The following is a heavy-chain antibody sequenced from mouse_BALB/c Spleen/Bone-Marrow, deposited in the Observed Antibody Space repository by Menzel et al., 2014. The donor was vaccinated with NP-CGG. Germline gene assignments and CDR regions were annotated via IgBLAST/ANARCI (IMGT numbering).Heavy chain of an antibody. CDR1: GYTFTSYY. CDR3: TRSRRAMDH. J-gene: IGHJ4*01. Sequence: QVQLQQSGAELVKPGASVQLSCKASGYTFTSYYMCWVKQRPGQGLVWIGVINPSNGGTNFNEKFKSKATLTVDKSSSTAYMSLSSLTSEDSAVYYCTRSRRAMDHWGQGTSVTVSS. V-gene: IGHV1S81*02. D-gene: IGHD2-12*01. CDR2: INPSNGGT.